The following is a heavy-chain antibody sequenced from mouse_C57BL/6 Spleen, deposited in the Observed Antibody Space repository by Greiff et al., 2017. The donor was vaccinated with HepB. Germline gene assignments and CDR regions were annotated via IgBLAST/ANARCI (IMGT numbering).Heavy chain of an antibody. V-gene: IGHV1-69*01. J-gene: IGHJ2*01. CDR1: GYTFTSYW. CDR2: IDPSDSYT. D-gene: IGHD1-1*01. Sequence: QVQLQQPGAELVMPGASVKLSCKASGYTFTSYWMHWVKQRPGQGLEWIGEIDPSDSYTNYNQKFKGKSTLTVDKSSSTAYMQLSSLTSEDSAVYYCARFGTRLRSFDYWGQGTTLTVSS. CDR3: ARFGTRLRSFDY.